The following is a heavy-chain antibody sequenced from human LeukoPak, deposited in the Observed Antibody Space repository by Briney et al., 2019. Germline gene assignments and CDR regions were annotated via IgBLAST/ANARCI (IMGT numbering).Heavy chain of an antibody. V-gene: IGHV4-39*01. CDR1: GDSIISSGYY. CDR3: PRHRGLNEFDS. J-gene: IGHJ4*02. D-gene: IGHD3-10*01. Sequence: PSETLSLTCTVSGDSIISSGYYWGWIRQPPGKGLEWIGSIYYSGSTYYNPSLKSRVIISVDTSKNQFSLKLSSVTAADTALYFCPRHRGLNEFDSWGQGTLVTVSS. CDR2: IYYSGST.